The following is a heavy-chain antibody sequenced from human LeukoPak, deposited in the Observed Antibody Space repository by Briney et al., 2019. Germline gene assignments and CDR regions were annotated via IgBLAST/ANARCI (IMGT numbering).Heavy chain of an antibody. CDR2: MNPNSGNT. J-gene: IGHJ3*02. D-gene: IGHD3-22*01. CDR3: ARPGDDSSGYSELTGDAFDI. Sequence: ASVKVSCKASGYTFTSYDINWVRQATGQGLEWMGWMNPNSGNTGYAQKFRGRVTMTRNTSISTAYMELSSLRSEDTAVYYCARPGDDSSGYSELTGDAFDIWGQGTMVTVSS. V-gene: IGHV1-8*01. CDR1: GYTFTSYD.